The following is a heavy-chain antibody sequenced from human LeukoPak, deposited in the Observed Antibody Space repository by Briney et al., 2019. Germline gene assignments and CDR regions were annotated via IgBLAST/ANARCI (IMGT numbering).Heavy chain of an antibody. CDR1: GFTFSSYE. CDR3: ATPLKLPPGYYGMDV. CDR2: ISSSGSTV. Sequence: GGSLRLSCAASGFTFSSYEMKWVRQAPGKGLEWVSYISSSGSTVYYADSVKGRFTISRVNAKNSLYLQVNSLGAEDTAVYYCATPLKLPPGYYGMDVWGKGTTVTVSS. J-gene: IGHJ6*04. V-gene: IGHV3-48*03. D-gene: IGHD2-15*01.